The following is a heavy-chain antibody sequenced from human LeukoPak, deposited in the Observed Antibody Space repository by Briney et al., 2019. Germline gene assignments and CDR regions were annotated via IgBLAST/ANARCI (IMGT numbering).Heavy chain of an antibody. CDR1: GFTFSSYA. Sequence: GGSLRLSCAASGFTFSSYAMSWVRQAPGKGLEWVSAISGSGGSTYYADSVKGRFTISRDNSKNTLYLQMNSLRAEDTALYYCAKDQMPTTDYYYYGMDVWGQGTTVTVSS. J-gene: IGHJ6*02. D-gene: IGHD5-24*01. V-gene: IGHV3-23*01. CDR3: AKDQMPTTDYYYYGMDV. CDR2: ISGSGGST.